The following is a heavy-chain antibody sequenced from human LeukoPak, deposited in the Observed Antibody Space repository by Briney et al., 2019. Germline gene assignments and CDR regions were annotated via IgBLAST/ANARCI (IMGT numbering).Heavy chain of an antibody. CDR2: INPNSGGT. Sequence: ASVKVSFKASGSTFSGYYTHWVRQAPGQGLEWMGWINPNSGGTSYAQKFQGRVTMTRDTSISTAYMELSRLRSDDSAVYYCATSGMVRGMDVWGQGTTVTVSS. D-gene: IGHD3-10*01. CDR3: ATSGMVRGMDV. V-gene: IGHV1-2*02. J-gene: IGHJ6*02. CDR1: GSTFSGYY.